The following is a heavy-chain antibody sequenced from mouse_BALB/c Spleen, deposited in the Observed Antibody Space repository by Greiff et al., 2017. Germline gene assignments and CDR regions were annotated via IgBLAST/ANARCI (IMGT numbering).Heavy chain of an antibody. V-gene: IGHV5-4*02. D-gene: IGHD1-3*01. CDR3: ARSKIGRVYFDY. CDR1: GFTFSDYY. CDR2: ISDGGSYT. J-gene: IGHJ2*01. Sequence: EVQLVESGGGLVKPGGSLKLSCAASGFTFSDYYMYWVRQTPEKRLEWVATISDGGSYTYYPDSVKGRFTISRDNAKNNLYLQMSSLKSEDTAMYYCARSKIGRVYFDYWGQGTTLTVSS.